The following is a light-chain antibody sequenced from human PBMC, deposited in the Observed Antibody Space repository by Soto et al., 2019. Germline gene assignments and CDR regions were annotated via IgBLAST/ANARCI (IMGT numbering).Light chain of an antibody. CDR2: QDT. CDR3: QAWDRSTVF. CDR1: KLGTKY. J-gene: IGLJ2*01. V-gene: IGLV3-1*01. Sequence: SYELTQPPSVSVSPGQTASITCSGDKLGTKYACWYQQKPGQSPVLVIYQDTKRPSGIPERFAGSNSGNTATLTISGTQAMDEADYYCQAWDRSTVFFGGGTKLTVL.